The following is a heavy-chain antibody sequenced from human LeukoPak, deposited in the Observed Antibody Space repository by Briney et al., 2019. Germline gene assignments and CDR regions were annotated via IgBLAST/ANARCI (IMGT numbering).Heavy chain of an antibody. V-gene: IGHV3-21*01. CDR2: ISSSSSYI. J-gene: IGHJ6*03. Sequence: GGSLRLSCAASGFTFSSYSMNWVRQAPGKGLEWVSSISSSSSYIYYADSVKGRFTISRDNAKNSLFLQMNSLRAEDTAVYFCARATWDPNYYYYMDVWGKGTTVTISS. CDR3: ARATWDPNYYYYMDV. D-gene: IGHD1-26*01. CDR1: GFTFSSYS.